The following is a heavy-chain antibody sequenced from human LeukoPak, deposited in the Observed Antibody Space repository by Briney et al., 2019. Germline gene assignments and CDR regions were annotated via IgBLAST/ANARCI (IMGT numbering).Heavy chain of an antibody. CDR1: GFTFSSYA. Sequence: GGSLRLSCAASGFTFSSYAMSWVRQAPGKGLEWVSAISGSGGSTYYADSVKGRFTIPRDNSKNTLYLQMNSLRAEDTAVYYCAKELHYYDILTGPFDYWGQGTLVTVSS. CDR2: ISGSGGST. J-gene: IGHJ4*02. D-gene: IGHD3-9*01. CDR3: AKELHYYDILTGPFDY. V-gene: IGHV3-23*01.